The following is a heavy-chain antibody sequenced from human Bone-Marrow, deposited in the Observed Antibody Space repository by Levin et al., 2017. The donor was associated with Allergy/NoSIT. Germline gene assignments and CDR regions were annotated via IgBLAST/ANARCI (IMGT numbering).Heavy chain of an antibody. Sequence: GGSLRLSCAASGFNFTNAWMSWVRQAPGKGLEWVGRIKSRNDGGTTDYAAPVKGRFIISKDVSKNTLYLQMNSLKTQDTAVYYFSTEGGDWSGGSCYLLPFYYGMDVWGQGTTVTVSS. CDR2: IKSRNDGGTT. D-gene: IGHD2-15*01. V-gene: IGHV3-15*01. CDR1: GFNFTNAW. J-gene: IGHJ6*02. CDR3: STEGGDWSGGSCYLLPFYYGMDV.